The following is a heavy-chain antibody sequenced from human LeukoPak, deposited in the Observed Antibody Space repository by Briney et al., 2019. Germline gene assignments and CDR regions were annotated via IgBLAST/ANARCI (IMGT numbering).Heavy chain of an antibody. V-gene: IGHV3-53*01. J-gene: IGHJ4*02. CDR3: ASTSSWYGGREWAHYFAY. D-gene: IGHD6-13*01. CDR2: IHNDGDT. Sequence: GGSLRLSWAASGFVVSSNYMNWVRLAAGKGLGWVSFIHNDGDTFYGASVKGRFTISKDNSKNTVYLQMNSLRIEDTAVYYCASTSSWYGGREWAHYFAYWGQETLVTVSS. CDR1: GFVVSSNY.